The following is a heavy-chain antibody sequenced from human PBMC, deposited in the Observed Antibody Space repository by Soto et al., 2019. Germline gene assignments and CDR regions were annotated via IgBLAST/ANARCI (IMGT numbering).Heavy chain of an antibody. CDR2: ISASNGNI. Sequence: ASVKVSCKASGYTFTTYCISWVRQAPGQGLEWMGWISASNGNIYYGQKFQGRVTMTTDSFTSTAYMELSSLTSDDTAVYYCAAALPYSSSGSSWGRGTLVPVS. CDR1: GYTFTTYC. CDR3: AAALPYSSSGSS. D-gene: IGHD6-13*01. J-gene: IGHJ5*02. V-gene: IGHV1-18*01.